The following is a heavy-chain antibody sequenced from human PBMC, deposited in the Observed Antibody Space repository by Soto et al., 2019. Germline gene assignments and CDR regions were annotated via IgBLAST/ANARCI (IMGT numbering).Heavy chain of an antibody. CDR3: ASSSSYYFDY. CDR1: GFTFSDYY. J-gene: IGHJ4*02. D-gene: IGHD6-6*01. Sequence: GGSLRLSCAASGFTFSDYYMSWIRQAPGKGLEWVSYISSSSSYTNYADSVKGRFTISRDNAKNSLYLQMNSLRAEDTAVYYCASSSSYYFDYWGQGTLVTVSS. V-gene: IGHV3-11*06. CDR2: ISSSSSYT.